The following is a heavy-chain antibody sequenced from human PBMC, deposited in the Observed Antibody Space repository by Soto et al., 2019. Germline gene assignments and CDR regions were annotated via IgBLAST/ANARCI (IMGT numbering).Heavy chain of an antibody. CDR1: GFSFSSYS. Sequence: GGSLRLSCAASGFSFSSYSMNWVRQAPGKGLEWVSYISSSSSSISYADSVKGRFTISRDNAKNSLYLQMNSLRAEDTAVYYCARGCSSGRCYNFDYWGQGTLVTVSS. D-gene: IGHD2-15*01. CDR3: ARGCSSGRCYNFDY. CDR2: ISSSSSSI. V-gene: IGHV3-48*01. J-gene: IGHJ4*02.